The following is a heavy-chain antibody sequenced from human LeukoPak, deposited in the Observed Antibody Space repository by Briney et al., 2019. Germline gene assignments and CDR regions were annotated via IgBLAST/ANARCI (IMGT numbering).Heavy chain of an antibody. V-gene: IGHV3-23*01. D-gene: IGHD2/OR15-2a*01. J-gene: IGHJ5*02. Sequence: PGGSLRLSCAASGFTFNIYAMSWVRLAPGKGLQWVASMCGSAGCTFYTDSVKGGLTISRDNSNNTLYLEINSHRAEDTAIYYCARDRPNYHESNGHFYERDGDHWGQGTLVTVSS. CDR3: ARDRPNYHESNGHFYERDGDH. CDR1: GFTFNIYA. CDR2: MCGSAGCT.